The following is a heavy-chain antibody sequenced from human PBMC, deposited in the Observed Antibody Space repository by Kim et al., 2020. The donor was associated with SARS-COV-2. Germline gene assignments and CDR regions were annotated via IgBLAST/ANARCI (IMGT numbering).Heavy chain of an antibody. Sequence: GGSLRLSCTVSGFTLSSSWMHWVRQAPGKGLAWVSRMNGEGSSPTYADPVKGRFTISSDNAKNTLFLQMDSLRVDDTAVYYCARGPWGAASLWRQGTLV. CDR3: ARGPWGAASL. CDR1: GFTLSSSW. CDR2: MNGEGSSP. J-gene: IGHJ1*01. V-gene: IGHV3-74*01. D-gene: IGHD1-26*01.